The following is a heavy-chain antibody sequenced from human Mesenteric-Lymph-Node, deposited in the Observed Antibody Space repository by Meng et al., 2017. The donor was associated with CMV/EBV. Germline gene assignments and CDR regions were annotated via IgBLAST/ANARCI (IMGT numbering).Heavy chain of an antibody. V-gene: IGHV1-2*02. CDR1: GYTFTGYY. Sequence: SVKVSCKASGYTFTGYYMHWVRQAPGQGLEWMGWINPVSGDTNYAQKFQGRVTMTGDTSITTAYMELSRLRSDDTAVYYCAIGYTEYQQVFYYYYGMDVWGQGTTVTVSS. J-gene: IGHJ6*02. CDR2: INPVSGDT. CDR3: AIGYTEYQQVFYYYYGMDV. D-gene: IGHD1-14*01.